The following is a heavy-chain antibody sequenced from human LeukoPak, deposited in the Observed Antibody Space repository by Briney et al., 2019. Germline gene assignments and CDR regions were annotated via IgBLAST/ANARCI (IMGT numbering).Heavy chain of an antibody. CDR3: ARGYDFWSDYYFDY. D-gene: IGHD3-3*01. CDR2: IYYSGSS. Sequence: PSETLSLTCTVSGGSISSYYWSWLRQPPGKGLEWIGYIYYSGSSNYNPSLKSRVTISVATSKNQFPLKLSSVTAADTAVYYCARGYDFWSDYYFDYWGQGTLVTVSS. CDR1: GGSISSYY. V-gene: IGHV4-59*01. J-gene: IGHJ4*02.